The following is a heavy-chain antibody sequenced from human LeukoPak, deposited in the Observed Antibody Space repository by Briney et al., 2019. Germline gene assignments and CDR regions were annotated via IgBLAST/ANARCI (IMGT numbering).Heavy chain of an antibody. CDR3: ASGGRGAAARLLVY. Sequence: SEALSLTCAVYGGSFSGFSWNWIRQPPGKGLEWIGEINHSGRTKYNPSLKSRVTISLDTSKSQFSLKLSSVTAADTATYYCASGGRGAAARLLVYWGQGTLVTVSS. D-gene: IGHD6-13*01. CDR1: GGSFSGFS. V-gene: IGHV4-34*01. CDR2: INHSGRT. J-gene: IGHJ4*02.